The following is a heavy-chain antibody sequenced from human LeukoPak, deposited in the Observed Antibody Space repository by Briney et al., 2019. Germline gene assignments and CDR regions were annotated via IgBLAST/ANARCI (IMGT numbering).Heavy chain of an antibody. D-gene: IGHD6-13*01. CDR3: ARDLIPHWLAAASQKSSYFDY. CDR1: GFTFSSYS. J-gene: IGHJ4*02. V-gene: IGHV3-21*01. CDR2: ISSSSSYI. Sequence: GGSLRLSCAASGFTFSSYSMNWVRQAPGKGLEWVSSISSSSSYIYYADSVKGRFTISRDNAKNSLYLQMNSLRAEDTAVYYCARDLIPHWLAAASQKSSYFDYWGQGTLVTVSS.